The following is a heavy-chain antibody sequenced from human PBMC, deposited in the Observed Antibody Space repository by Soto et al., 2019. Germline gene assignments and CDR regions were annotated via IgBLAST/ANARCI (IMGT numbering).Heavy chain of an antibody. Sequence: GXSLRLSCAASGFTFNNYAINWVHQAPGKGLEWVATISGTGGSTYYADSVKGRFTISRDNSKNTLYLQMNSLRVEDTAVYYCAKDRLGGNFDYWGQGTQVTVSS. CDR1: GFTFNNYA. J-gene: IGHJ4*02. CDR3: AKDRLGGNFDY. V-gene: IGHV3-23*01. CDR2: ISGTGGST.